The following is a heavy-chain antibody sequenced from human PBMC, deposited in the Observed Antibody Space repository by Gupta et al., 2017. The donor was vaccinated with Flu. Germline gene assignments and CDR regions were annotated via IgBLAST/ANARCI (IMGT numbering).Heavy chain of an antibody. V-gene: IGHV3-23*01. CDR1: GFPFSSYA. D-gene: IGHD2-2*01. CDR3: AKRSCSSTSCSYYFDY. CDR2: ISGSGGST. Sequence: EVQLLESGGGLVQPGGSLRLSCAASGFPFSSYAMSWVRQAPGKGLEWVSAISGSGGSTYYADSVKGRFTISRDNSKNTLYLQMNSLRAEDTAVYYCAKRSCSSTSCSYYFDYWGQGTLVTVSS. J-gene: IGHJ4*02.